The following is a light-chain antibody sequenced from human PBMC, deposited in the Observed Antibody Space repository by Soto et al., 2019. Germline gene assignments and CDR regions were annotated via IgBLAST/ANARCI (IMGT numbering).Light chain of an antibody. CDR2: GAT. CDR3: QQTYDTLWT. CDR1: QTVTRY. J-gene: IGKJ1*01. V-gene: IGKV1-39*01. Sequence: DIQLTQFPSFLSAYVGDRVTITYRASQTVTRYLHWFRQKPGKAPELVIFGATNLQTGVPSRFSGSGSGTEFSLTISSLQPEDFATYYCQQTYDTLWTFGQGTKV.